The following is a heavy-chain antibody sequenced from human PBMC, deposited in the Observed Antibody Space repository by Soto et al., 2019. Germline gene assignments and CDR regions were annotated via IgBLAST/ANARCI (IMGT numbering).Heavy chain of an antibody. D-gene: IGHD3-22*01. CDR3: ARESMISGTPGGDAFDI. Sequence: QVQLVQSGAEVKKPGSSVKVSCKASGGTFSSYAISWVRQAPGQGLEWMGGIIPIFGTANYAQKVQGRVTITADESTSTAYMKLSSMRSEVTAVYYCARESMISGTPGGDAFDIWGQGTMVTVSS. J-gene: IGHJ3*02. V-gene: IGHV1-69*12. CDR1: GGTFSSYA. CDR2: IIPIFGTA.